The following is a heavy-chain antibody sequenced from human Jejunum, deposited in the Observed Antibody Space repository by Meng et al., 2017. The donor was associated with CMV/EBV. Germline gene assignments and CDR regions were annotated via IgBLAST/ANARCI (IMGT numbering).Heavy chain of an antibody. CDR1: GFTFSSYA. Sequence: ASGFTFSSYAMGWVRQAPGKGLERVSAISDSGRSTYYADSVKGRFTISRDNSKNTLYLQMNSLRAEDTAVYYCARDLVGSMAPNNWGLATRVTVSS. CDR2: ISDSGRST. J-gene: IGHJ4*01. CDR3: ARDLVGSMAPNN. V-gene: IGHV3-23*01. D-gene: IGHD1-26*01.